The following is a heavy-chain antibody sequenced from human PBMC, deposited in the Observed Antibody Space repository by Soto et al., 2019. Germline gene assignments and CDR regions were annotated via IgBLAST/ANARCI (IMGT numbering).Heavy chain of an antibody. J-gene: IGHJ5*01. CDR3: ARGAKFWFDS. CDR1: GGSLSSYY. Sequence: NPSETLSLTCTVSGGSLSSYYWGWIRQPPGKGLEWIAYIYDSGITSYNPSLESRATISVDTSKNQFSLNLRSVTAADTAVYYCARGAKFWFDSWGQGTLVTVSS. CDR2: IYDSGIT. V-gene: IGHV4-59*01.